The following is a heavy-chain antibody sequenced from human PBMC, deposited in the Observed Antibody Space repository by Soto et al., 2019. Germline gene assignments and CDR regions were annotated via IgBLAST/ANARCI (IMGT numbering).Heavy chain of an antibody. Sequence: GGSLRLSCAACEFTFRSYWVSWVRQARGKGLEWVANIKQDGSEKYYVDSVKGRFTISRDNAKNSLYLQMNSLRAEDTAVYYCARYYGSTWAYNWLDPWGQGTLVTVSS. V-gene: IGHV3-7*03. CDR3: ARYYGSTWAYNWLDP. CDR2: IKQDGSEK. J-gene: IGHJ5*02. CDR1: EFTFRSYW. D-gene: IGHD3-10*01.